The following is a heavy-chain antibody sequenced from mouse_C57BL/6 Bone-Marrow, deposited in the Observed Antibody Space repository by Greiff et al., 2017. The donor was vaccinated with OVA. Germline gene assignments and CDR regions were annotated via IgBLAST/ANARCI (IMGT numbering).Heavy chain of an antibody. CDR2: ISDGGSYT. CDR3: ARGLITPMDY. D-gene: IGHD1-1*01. V-gene: IGHV5-4*01. Sequence: EVQLVESGGGLVKPGGSLKLSCAASGFTFSSYAMSWVRQTPEKRLEWVATISDGGSYTYYPDNVKGRFTISRDNAKNNLYLQMSHLKSEDTAMYYCARGLITPMDYWGQGTSVTVSS. CDR1: GFTFSSYA. J-gene: IGHJ4*01.